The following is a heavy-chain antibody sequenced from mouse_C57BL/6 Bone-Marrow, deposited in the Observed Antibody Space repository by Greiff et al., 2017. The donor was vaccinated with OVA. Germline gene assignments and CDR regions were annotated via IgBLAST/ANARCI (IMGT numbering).Heavy chain of an antibody. CDR3: AYDYDRWYFDV. D-gene: IGHD2-4*01. CDR2: IHPNSGST. V-gene: IGHV1-64*01. CDR1: GYTFTSYW. Sequence: QVHVKQSGAELVKPGASVKLSCKASGYTFTSYWMHWVKQRPGQGLEWIGMIHPNSGSTNYNEKFKSKATLTVDKSSSTAYMQLSSLTSEDSAVYYCAYDYDRWYFDVWGTGTTVTVSS. J-gene: IGHJ1*03.